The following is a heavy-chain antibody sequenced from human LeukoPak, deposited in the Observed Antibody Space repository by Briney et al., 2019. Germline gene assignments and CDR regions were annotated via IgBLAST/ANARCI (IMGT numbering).Heavy chain of an antibody. CDR1: GGSISSYY. CDR3: ARGAAGTNYYYMDV. D-gene: IGHD6-13*01. CDR2: IYYSGST. Sequence: SETLSLTCTVSGGSISSYYWSWIRQPPGKGLEWIGYIYYSGSTNYNPSLKSRVTISVDTSKNQFSLKLSSVTAADTAVYYYARGAAGTNYYYMDVWGKGTTVTISS. J-gene: IGHJ6*03. V-gene: IGHV4-59*01.